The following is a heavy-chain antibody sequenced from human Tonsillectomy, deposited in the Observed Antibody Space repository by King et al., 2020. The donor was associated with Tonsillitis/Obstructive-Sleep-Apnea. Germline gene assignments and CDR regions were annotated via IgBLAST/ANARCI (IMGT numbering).Heavy chain of an antibody. V-gene: IGHV1-18*01. Sequence: QLVQSGAEVKKPGASVKVSCKASGYTFTSYGISWVRQAPGQGLEXMGWIXAYNGNTNYAQKLQGRVTMTTDKSTSTAYMELRSLRSDDTAVYYCARGGRTVWSGYSSHFDYWGQGTLVTVSS. CDR1: GYTFTSYG. CDR3: ARGGRTVWSGYSSHFDY. CDR2: IXAYNGNT. J-gene: IGHJ4*02. D-gene: IGHD3-3*01.